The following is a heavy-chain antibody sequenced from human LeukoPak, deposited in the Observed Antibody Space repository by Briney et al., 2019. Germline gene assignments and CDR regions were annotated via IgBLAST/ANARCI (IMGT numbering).Heavy chain of an antibody. CDR2: INHSGGT. V-gene: IGHV4-34*01. Sequence: SETLSLTCAVYGGSFSGYYWSWIRQPPGKGLEWIGEINHSGGTNYNPSLKSRVTMSVDTSKNQFSLRLSSVTAADTAIYYCARPFTGTYGFAYWSQGTLVTVSS. CDR1: GGSFSGYY. D-gene: IGHD1-14*01. CDR3: ARPFTGTYGFAY. J-gene: IGHJ4*02.